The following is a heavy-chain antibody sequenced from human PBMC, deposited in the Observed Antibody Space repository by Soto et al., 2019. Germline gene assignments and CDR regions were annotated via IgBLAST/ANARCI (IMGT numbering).Heavy chain of an antibody. D-gene: IGHD6-19*01. J-gene: IGHJ4*02. Sequence: QVQLVQSGAEVKKPGSSVKVSCKASRGTFSSYTISWVRQAPGQGLEWMGRIIPILGIANYAQKFQGRVTITADKSTSTAYMELSSLRSEDTAVYYCAREVAGTEGAYWGQGTLVTVSS. CDR3: AREVAGTEGAY. CDR1: RGTFSSYT. CDR2: IIPILGIA. V-gene: IGHV1-69*08.